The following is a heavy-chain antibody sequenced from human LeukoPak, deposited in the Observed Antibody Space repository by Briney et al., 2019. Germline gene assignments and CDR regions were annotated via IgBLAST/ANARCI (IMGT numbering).Heavy chain of an antibody. J-gene: IGHJ4*02. CDR2: ISGSGGST. D-gene: IGHD5-24*01. CDR1: GFTFSSYA. CDR3: AKGFRRWLNFSYFDS. V-gene: IGHV3-23*01. Sequence: GGSLRLSCAASGFTFSSYAMSWVRQAPGKGLEWVSAISGSGGSTYYADSVKGRFTISRDNSKNTLYLQMNSLRAEDTAVYYCAKGFRRWLNFSYFDSWARGPLVTVSP.